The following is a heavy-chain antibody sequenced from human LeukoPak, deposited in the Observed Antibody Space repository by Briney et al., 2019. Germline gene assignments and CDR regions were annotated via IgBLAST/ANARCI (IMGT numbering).Heavy chain of an antibody. V-gene: IGHV4-4*07. CDR3: VRDEANSGYPDY. D-gene: IGHD3-22*01. CDR2: IHSSGII. CDR1: GGSISSYY. Sequence: SETLSLTCTVSGGSISSYYWSWIRQPAGKAPEWIGRIHSSGIINYNPPLKSRVTISLDYYNNQASLKLNYVTAADTAVYYCVRDEANSGYPDYWGQGTLATVSS. J-gene: IGHJ4*02.